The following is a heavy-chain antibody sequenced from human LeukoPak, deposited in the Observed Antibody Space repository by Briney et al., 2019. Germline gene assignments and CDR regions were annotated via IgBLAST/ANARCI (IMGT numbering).Heavy chain of an antibody. D-gene: IGHD2-15*01. CDR1: GYTFTSYG. CDR2: IIPIFGTA. J-gene: IGHJ4*02. Sequence: GASVKVSCKASGYTFTSYGISWVRQAPGQGLEWMGGIIPIFGTANYAQKFQGRVTITADESTSTAYMELSSLRSEDTAVYYCARVDGGDFDYWGQGTLVTVSS. CDR3: ARVDGGDFDY. V-gene: IGHV1-69*13.